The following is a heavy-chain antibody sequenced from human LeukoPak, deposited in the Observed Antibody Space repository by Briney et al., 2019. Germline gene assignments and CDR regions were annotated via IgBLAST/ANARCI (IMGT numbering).Heavy chain of an antibody. V-gene: IGHV3-48*02. CDR3: AQKGGTDY. D-gene: IGHD2-15*01. J-gene: IGHJ4*02. CDR1: GFTFSRFG. Sequence: PGGSLRLSYAASGFTFSRFGMNWVRQAPGKGLEWVSYISSTGSPIYYADSVKGRFTISRDNAKNSLYLQMNSLRDDDTAVYYCAQKGGTDYWGQGTLVTVSS. CDR2: ISSTGSPI.